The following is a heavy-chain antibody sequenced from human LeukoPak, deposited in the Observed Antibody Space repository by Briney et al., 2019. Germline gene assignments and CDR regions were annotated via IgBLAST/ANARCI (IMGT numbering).Heavy chain of an antibody. V-gene: IGHV5-51*01. CDR3: ARRVAGTGRADYYYYYMDV. D-gene: IGHD6-19*01. CDR1: GYSFTSYW. Sequence: GESLKISCKGSGYSFTSYWIGWVRQMPGKGLEWMVIIYPGDSDTRYSPSFQGQVTISADKSISTAYLQWSSLKASDTAMYYCARRVAGTGRADYYYYYMDVWGKGTTVTVSS. J-gene: IGHJ6*03. CDR2: IYPGDSDT.